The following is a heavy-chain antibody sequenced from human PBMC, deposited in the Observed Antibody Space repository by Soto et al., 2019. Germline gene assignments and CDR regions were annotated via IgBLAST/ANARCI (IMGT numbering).Heavy chain of an antibody. CDR3: ARHGGITMIDYYYGMDV. D-gene: IGHD3-22*01. V-gene: IGHV1-8*01. CDR2: MNPNTGNS. J-gene: IGHJ6*02. CDR1: GYTFTSYD. Sequence: ASVKVSCKASGYTFTSYDIYWVRQATGQGLEWMGWMNPNTGNSGYAQKFQGRVTMTSDTSISTAHMELSSLRSEDTAMYYCARHGGITMIDYYYGMDVWGQGTTVTVSS.